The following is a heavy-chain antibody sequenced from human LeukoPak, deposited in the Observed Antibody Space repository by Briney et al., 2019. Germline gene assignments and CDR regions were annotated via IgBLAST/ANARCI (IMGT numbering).Heavy chain of an antibody. Sequence: ASVKVSCKASGYTFTSYDINWVRQATGQGLEWMGWMNPNSGNTGYAQKFQGRVTMTRNTSISTAYMELSSLRSEDTAVYYCARVIAAAGTWYFYYYYMDVWGKGTTVTVSS. CDR3: ARVIAAAGTWYFYYYYMDV. J-gene: IGHJ6*03. CDR1: GYTFTSYD. CDR2: MNPNSGNT. D-gene: IGHD6-13*01. V-gene: IGHV1-8*01.